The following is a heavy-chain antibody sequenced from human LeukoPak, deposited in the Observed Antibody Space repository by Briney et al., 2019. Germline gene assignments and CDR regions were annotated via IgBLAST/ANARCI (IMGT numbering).Heavy chain of an antibody. Sequence: GASVTVSCKASGGTFSSYAISWVRQAPGQGLEWMGGIIPIFGTANYAQKFQGRVTITTDESTSTAYMELSSLRSEDTAVYYCARGVFYCSSTSCYTSKSTDQYYYYYYMDVWGKGTTVTVSS. D-gene: IGHD2-2*02. V-gene: IGHV1-69*05. CDR3: ARGVFYCSSTSCYTSKSTDQYYYYYYMDV. CDR2: IIPIFGTA. J-gene: IGHJ6*03. CDR1: GGTFSSYA.